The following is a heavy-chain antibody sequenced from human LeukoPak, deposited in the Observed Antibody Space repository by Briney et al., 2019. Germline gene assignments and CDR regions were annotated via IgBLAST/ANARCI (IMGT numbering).Heavy chain of an antibody. Sequence: SETLSLTCTVSGGSISSYYWSWIRQPPGKGLEWIGYIYYSGRTKYNPSLKSRVTISVDTSKNQFSLKLSSVTAADTAVYYCARHTYDLGYFQHWGQGTQVTVSS. CDR2: IYYSGRT. J-gene: IGHJ1*01. D-gene: IGHD3-22*01. CDR1: GGSISSYY. CDR3: ARHTYDLGYFQH. V-gene: IGHV4-59*08.